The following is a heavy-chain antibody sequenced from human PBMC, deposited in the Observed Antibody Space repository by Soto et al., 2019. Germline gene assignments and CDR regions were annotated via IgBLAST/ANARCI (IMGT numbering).Heavy chain of an antibody. Sequence: QVQLQESGPGLVKPSGTLPLTCAVSGGSISSSSWWTWVRQSPGKGLEWIGEIFESGATNYNPSLKSRLTMSVDKSKNQFSLNLSSLTAADTAVYFCTTSHAGELNNWGQGTLVTVSS. CDR1: GGSISSSSW. CDR3: TTSHAGELNN. J-gene: IGHJ4*02. D-gene: IGHD1-7*01. CDR2: IFESGAT. V-gene: IGHV4-4*02.